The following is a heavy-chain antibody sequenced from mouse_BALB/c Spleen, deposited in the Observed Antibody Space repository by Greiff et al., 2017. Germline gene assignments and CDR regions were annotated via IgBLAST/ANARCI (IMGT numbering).Heavy chain of an antibody. CDR1: GFTFSSFG. CDR2: ISSGSSTI. CDR3: ARNYRYLAWFAY. Sequence: EVKLMESGGGLVQPGGSRKLSCAASGFTFSSFGMHWVRQAPEKGLEWVAYISSGSSTIYYADTVKGRFTISRDNPKNTLFLQMTSLRSEDTAMYYCARNYRYLAWFAYWGQGTLVTVSA. J-gene: IGHJ3*01. V-gene: IGHV5-17*02. D-gene: IGHD2-14*01.